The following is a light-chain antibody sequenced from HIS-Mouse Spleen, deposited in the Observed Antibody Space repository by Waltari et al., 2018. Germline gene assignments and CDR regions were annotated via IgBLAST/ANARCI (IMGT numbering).Light chain of an antibody. CDR2: EVS. J-gene: IGLJ2*01. Sequence: QSALTQPPSASGSPGQSVTISCTGTSSDVGGYNYVSWYQQHPGKAPKLMIYEVSKRPSGVPARSSGSKSGNTASLTVSGLQAEDEADYYCSYVVFGGGTKLTVL. CDR3: SYVV. CDR1: SSDVGGYNY. V-gene: IGLV2-8*01.